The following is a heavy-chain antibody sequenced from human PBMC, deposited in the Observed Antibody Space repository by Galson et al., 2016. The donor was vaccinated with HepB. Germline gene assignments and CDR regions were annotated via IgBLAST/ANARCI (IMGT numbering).Heavy chain of an antibody. CDR2: VKRDTEGGKS. J-gene: IGHJ4*02. CDR3: ATVSGVIPFK. D-gene: IGHD3-10*02. Sequence: SLRLSCAASGFAFSDTWMSWVRQAPGKGLEWVGRVKRDTEGGKSDYSAPVRGRFTISRDDSKKTVYLQMNSLKTDDTAVYYCATVSGVIPFKWGQGALVTVSS. V-gene: IGHV3-15*01. CDR1: GFAFSDTW.